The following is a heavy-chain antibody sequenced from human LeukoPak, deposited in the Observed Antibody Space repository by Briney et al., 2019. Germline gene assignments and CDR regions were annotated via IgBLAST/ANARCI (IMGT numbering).Heavy chain of an antibody. CDR2: IYTSGST. CDR3: ARQGAGNAFDI. CDR1: GGSISSYY. D-gene: IGHD1-26*01. Sequence: PSETLSLTCTVSGGSISSYYWSWIRRPAGKGLEWIGRIYTSGSTNYNPSLQSRVTLSIDTSKNQFSLKLSSVTAADTAVYYCARQGAGNAFDIWGQGTMVIVSS. J-gene: IGHJ3*02. V-gene: IGHV4-4*07.